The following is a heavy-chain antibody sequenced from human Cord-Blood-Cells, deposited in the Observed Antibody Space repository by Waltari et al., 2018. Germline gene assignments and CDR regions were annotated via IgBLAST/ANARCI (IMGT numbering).Heavy chain of an antibody. V-gene: IGHV1-8*01. CDR2: MNPNNGNT. D-gene: IGHD6-13*01. CDR1: GYTFTSYD. CDR3: TRGEYSSSWYDY. J-gene: IGHJ4*02. Sequence: QVQLVQSGAEVKKPGASVKVSCKASGYTFTSYDINWVRQATGQGLEWMGWMNPNNGNTGYAQKFQGRVTMTRNTSISTAYMERSSLRSEDTAVYYCTRGEYSSSWYDYWGQGTLVTVSS.